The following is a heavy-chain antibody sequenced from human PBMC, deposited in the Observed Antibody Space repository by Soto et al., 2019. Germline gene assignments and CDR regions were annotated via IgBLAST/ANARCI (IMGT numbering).Heavy chain of an antibody. J-gene: IGHJ4*02. V-gene: IGHV3-21*01. Sequence: GGSLRLSCAASGFTFTRYSMNWVRQAPGKGLEWVSSISSTTNYIYYADPMKGRFTVSRDNAKNSVYLEMNSLSAEDTAVYYCARESEDLTSNFDYWGQGTLVTVSS. CDR3: ARESEDLTSNFDY. CDR1: GFTFTRYS. CDR2: ISSTTNYI.